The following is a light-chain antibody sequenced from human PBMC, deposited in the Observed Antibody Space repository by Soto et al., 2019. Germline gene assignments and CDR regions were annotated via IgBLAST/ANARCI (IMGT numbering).Light chain of an antibody. Sequence: EIVLTQSPGILSPSPGGRATLSCRASQTVSRSYFAWYQQKPGQAPRLLNYGASAGATGIPDRFSGTGSGTESTLTTSRLEPEDFAVYFCQHFDNSPTFGGGTKVEIK. CDR3: QHFDNSPT. V-gene: IGKV3-20*01. J-gene: IGKJ4*01. CDR2: GAS. CDR1: QTVSRSY.